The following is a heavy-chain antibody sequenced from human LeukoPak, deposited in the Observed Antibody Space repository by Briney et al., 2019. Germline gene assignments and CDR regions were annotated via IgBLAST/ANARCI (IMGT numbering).Heavy chain of an antibody. CDR1: GFTFNSYN. CDR3: AKDHWELLAPGAFDI. J-gene: IGHJ3*02. CDR2: ISSSSSII. V-gene: IGHV3-48*01. Sequence: GGSLRLSCGASGFTFNSYNMNWVRQAPGKGLEWVSYISSSSSIIYYTDSVKGRFTISRDNAKNSLYLQMNSLRAEDTAVYYCAKDHWELLAPGAFDIWGQGTMVTVSS. D-gene: IGHD1-26*01.